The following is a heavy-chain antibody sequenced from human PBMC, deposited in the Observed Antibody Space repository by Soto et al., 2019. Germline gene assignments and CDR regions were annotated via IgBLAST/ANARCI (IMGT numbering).Heavy chain of an antibody. CDR1: GGSINSVDKY. V-gene: IGHV4-31*03. CDR3: AREGGYQLDAFDL. J-gene: IGHJ3*01. D-gene: IGHD5-12*01. CDR2: IYHSGST. Sequence: QVQLQESGPGLVKTSQTLSLTCTVSGGSINSVDKYWSWIRQHPGKGLEWIGYIYHSGSTFYNPSLKSRVTISVDTSNNQFSLKLTSVTAADTAVYYCAREGGYQLDAFDLWGQGTMVTVSS.